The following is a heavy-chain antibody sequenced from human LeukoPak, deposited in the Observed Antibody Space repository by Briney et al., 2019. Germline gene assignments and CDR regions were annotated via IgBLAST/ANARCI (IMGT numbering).Heavy chain of an antibody. CDR1: GFSFSSFE. D-gene: IGHD1-20*01. CDR3: ARVGYNWNLFDY. J-gene: IGHJ4*02. Sequence: GGSLRLSCAASGFSFSSFEMNWVRQAPGKGLEWISYIGSSGSAIYYVDSVKGRFTISRDDAKNSLYLQMNSLRAEDTAVYYCARVGYNWNLFDYWGQGTLVTVSS. CDR2: IGSSGSAI. V-gene: IGHV3-48*03.